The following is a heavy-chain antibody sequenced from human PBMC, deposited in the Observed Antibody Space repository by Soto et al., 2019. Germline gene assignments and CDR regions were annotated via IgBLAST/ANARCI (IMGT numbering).Heavy chain of an antibody. CDR3: AKEKFRRGQSPMYAMDL. Sequence: GGSMRLSCAASGFTSSSYSMSWVRQAPGKGLEWVSGFLSGGDEDTTYYADSQQGRFTISRYNSKIALYLRVNSLRGEDTAVYYCAKEKFRRGQSPMYAMDLWGQGTTVTVSS. J-gene: IGHJ6*02. CDR1: GFTSSSYS. D-gene: IGHD5-12*01. V-gene: IGHV3-23*01. CDR2: FLSGGDEDTT.